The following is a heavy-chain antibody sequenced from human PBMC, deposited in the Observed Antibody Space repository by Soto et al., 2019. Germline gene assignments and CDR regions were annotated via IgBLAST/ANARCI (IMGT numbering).Heavy chain of an antibody. CDR2: IFHDGYI. J-gene: IGHJ4*02. D-gene: IGHD6-13*01. CDR1: GDSISGSPYY. V-gene: IGHV4-39*01. Sequence: QVQLQESGPGLVMPSETLSLTCSVSGDSISGSPYYWGWIRQPPGKRLEWIGSIFHDGYIVYTPYLQSRVTIPVDTSKNQFSLKLTSVAAADTVIYFCARLQTAVPHYWGQGILVTVSS. CDR3: ARLQTAVPHY.